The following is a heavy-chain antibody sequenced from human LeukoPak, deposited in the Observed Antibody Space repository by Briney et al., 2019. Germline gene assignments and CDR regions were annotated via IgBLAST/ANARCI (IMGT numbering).Heavy chain of an antibody. V-gene: IGHV5-51*01. CDR2: IYPGDSDT. CDR1: GYNFTIYW. J-gene: IGHJ5*02. CDR3: AIFDYLFGEIDNWFDP. Sequence: GESLKISCKGSGYNFTIYWIGWVRQLPGKGLEWMGVIYPGDSDTRYSPSFQGQVTISADKSISTAYLQWSSLKASDTAMYYCAIFDYLFGEIDNWFDPWGQGTLVTVSS. D-gene: IGHD3-3*01.